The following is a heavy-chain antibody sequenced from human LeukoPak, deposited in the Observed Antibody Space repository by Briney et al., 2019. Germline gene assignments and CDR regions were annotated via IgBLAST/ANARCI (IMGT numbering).Heavy chain of an antibody. CDR1: GYSISSGYY. V-gene: IGHV4-38-2*02. CDR3: ASFRIWFGELLDY. J-gene: IGHJ4*02. CDR2: IYHSGST. D-gene: IGHD3-10*01. Sequence: SETLSLTCTVSGYSISSGYYWGWIRQPPGKGLEWIGSIYHSGSTYYNPSLKSRVTISVDTSKSQFSLKLSSVTAADTAVYYCASFRIWFGELLDYWGQGTLVTVSS.